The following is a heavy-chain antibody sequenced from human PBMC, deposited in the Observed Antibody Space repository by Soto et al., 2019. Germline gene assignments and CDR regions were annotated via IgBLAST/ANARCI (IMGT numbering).Heavy chain of an antibody. CDR3: ARGSFTSSSSGLLTHKIYYYGMDV. CDR2: FDPEDGET. J-gene: IGHJ6*02. D-gene: IGHD6-6*01. CDR1: GYTLTELS. Sequence: GASVKVSCKVSGYTLTELSMHWVRQAPGKGLEWMGGFDPEDGETIYAQKFQGRVTMTEDTSTDTAYMELSSLRSEDTAVYYCARGSFTSSSSGLLTHKIYYYGMDVWGQGTTVTVSS. V-gene: IGHV1-24*01.